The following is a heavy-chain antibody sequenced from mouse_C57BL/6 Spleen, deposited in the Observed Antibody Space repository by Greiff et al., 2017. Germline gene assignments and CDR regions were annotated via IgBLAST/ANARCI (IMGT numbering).Heavy chain of an antibody. CDR2: IYPSDSET. CDR3: ARDSSGYLYFDY. CDR1: GYTFTSYS. D-gene: IGHD3-2*02. J-gene: IGHJ2*01. Sequence: QVQLQQPGAELVRPGSSVKLFCKASGYTFTSYSMDWVKQRPGQGLEWIGNIYPSDSETHYNQKFKDKATLTVDKSSSTAYMQLSSLTSEDSAVYYCARDSSGYLYFDYWGQGTTLTVSS. V-gene: IGHV1-61*01.